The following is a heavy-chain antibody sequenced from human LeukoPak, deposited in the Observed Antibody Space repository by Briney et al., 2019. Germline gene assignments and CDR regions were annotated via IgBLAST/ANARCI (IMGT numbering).Heavy chain of an antibody. J-gene: IGHJ4*02. Sequence: SVKVSCKASGYTFTSYAMHWVRQAPGQGLEWMGGIIPIFGTANYAQKFQGRVTITADESTSTAYMELSSLRSEDTAVYYCARGTGTTFGPYWGQGTLVTVSS. CDR2: IIPIFGTA. CDR3: ARGTGTTFGPY. V-gene: IGHV1-69*13. CDR1: GYTFTSYA. D-gene: IGHD3-16*01.